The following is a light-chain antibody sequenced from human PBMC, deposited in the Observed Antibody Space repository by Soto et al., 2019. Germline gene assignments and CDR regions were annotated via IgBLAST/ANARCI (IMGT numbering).Light chain of an antibody. V-gene: IGKV1-17*01. CDR1: QDIGND. Sequence: GDRVTITCRTSQDIGNDLDWYQQKPGKATKSLIYAASSLQSGVPSRFSGSGSGTEFTLTISSLQSEDFATYYCLQHNSYSWTFGQGTKVEIK. CDR2: AAS. J-gene: IGKJ1*01. CDR3: LQHNSYSWT.